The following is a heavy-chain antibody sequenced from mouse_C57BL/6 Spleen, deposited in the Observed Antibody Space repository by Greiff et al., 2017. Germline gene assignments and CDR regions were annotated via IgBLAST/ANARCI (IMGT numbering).Heavy chain of an antibody. V-gene: IGHV5-6*01. CDR3: ARHREYFDV. J-gene: IGHJ1*03. Sequence: VQLKESGGDLVKPGGSLKLSCAASGFTFSSYGMSWVRQTPDKRLEWVATISSGGSYTYYPDSVKGRFTISRDNAKNTLYLQMSSLKSEDTAMYYCARHREYFDVWGTGTTVTVSS. D-gene: IGHD3-3*01. CDR1: GFTFSSYG. CDR2: ISSGGSYT.